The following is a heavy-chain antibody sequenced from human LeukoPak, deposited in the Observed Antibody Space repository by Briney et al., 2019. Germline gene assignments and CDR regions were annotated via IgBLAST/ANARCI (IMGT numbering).Heavy chain of an antibody. V-gene: IGHV3-30*04. CDR2: ISYDGSNK. CDR1: GFTFSSYA. D-gene: IGHD2-15*01. J-gene: IGHJ4*02. CDR3: AKDDADIVVVVAAVDY. Sequence: GGSLRLSCAASGFTFSSYAMHWVRQAPGKGLEWVAVISYDGSNKYYADSVKGRFTISRDNSKNTLYLQMNSLRAEDTAVYYCAKDDADIVVVVAAVDYWGQGTLVTVSS.